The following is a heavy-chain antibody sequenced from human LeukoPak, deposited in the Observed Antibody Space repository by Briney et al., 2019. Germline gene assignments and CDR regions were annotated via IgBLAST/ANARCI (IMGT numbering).Heavy chain of an antibody. V-gene: IGHV3-33*01. CDR3: ARDAKRLQNYYYDYGMDV. CDR2: IWYDGSNK. Sequence: GGSLRLSCAASGFTFSIYGMHWVRQAPGKGLEWVAVIWYDGSNKYYADSVKGRFTISRDNSKNTLYLQMNSLRAEDTAVYYCARDAKRLQNYYYDYGMDVWGKGTTVTVSS. D-gene: IGHD5-24*01. J-gene: IGHJ6*04. CDR1: GFTFSIYG.